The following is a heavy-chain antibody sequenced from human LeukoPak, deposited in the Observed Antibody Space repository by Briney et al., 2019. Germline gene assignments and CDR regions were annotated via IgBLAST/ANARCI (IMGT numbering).Heavy chain of an antibody. CDR2: IYYSGST. J-gene: IGHJ4*02. Sequence: SETLSLTCTVSGGSISSSSYYWGWIRQPPGKGLEWIGSIYYSGSTYYNPSLKSRVTISVDTSKNQFSLKPSSVTAADTAAYYCASPLCSSTSCYETPFDYWGQGTLVTVSS. CDR1: GGSISSSSYY. CDR3: ASPLCSSTSCYETPFDY. V-gene: IGHV4-39*01. D-gene: IGHD2-2*01.